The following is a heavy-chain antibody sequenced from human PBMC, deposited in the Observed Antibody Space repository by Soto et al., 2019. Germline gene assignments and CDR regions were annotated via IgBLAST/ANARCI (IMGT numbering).Heavy chain of an antibody. J-gene: IGHJ4*02. CDR3: AGEKVGTTGIDF. D-gene: IGHD1-26*01. Sequence: QAQLVQSGAEVKKPGASVKVSCKASGYNFTGYDINWVRQATGQGLEWMGWMNPTSGNTGYAQNFQGRVTMTRDNSITTAYMELASLRDDDSAVYSCAGEKVGTTGIDFWGQGTLVTVSS. V-gene: IGHV1-8*01. CDR1: GYNFTGYD. CDR2: MNPTSGNT.